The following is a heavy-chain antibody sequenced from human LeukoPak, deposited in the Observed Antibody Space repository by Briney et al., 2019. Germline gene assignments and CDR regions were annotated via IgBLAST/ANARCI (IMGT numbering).Heavy chain of an antibody. CDR2: IYYSGST. V-gene: IGHV4-59*01. Sequence: SETLSLTCTVSGGSISSYYWSWLRQPPGKGLEWIGYIYYSGSTNYNPSLKSRVTISADTSKNQFSLKLSSVTAADTAVYYCARGDSSSWYYFDYWGQGTLVTVSS. CDR3: ARGDSSSWYYFDY. J-gene: IGHJ4*02. D-gene: IGHD6-13*01. CDR1: GGSISSYY.